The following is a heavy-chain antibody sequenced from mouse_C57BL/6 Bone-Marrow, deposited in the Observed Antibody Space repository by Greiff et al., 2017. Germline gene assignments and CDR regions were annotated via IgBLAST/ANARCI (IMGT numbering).Heavy chain of an antibody. D-gene: IGHD1-1*01. CDR2: IYPSDSET. J-gene: IGHJ2*01. Sequence: VQLQQPAAELVRPGSSVKLSCKASGYTFTSYWMDWVKQRPGQGLEWIGNIYPSDSETHYNQKFKDKATLTVDKSSSTAYMQLSSLTSEDSAVYYCARGDYYGSSYYFDYWGQGTTLTVSS. CDR3: ARGDYYGSSYYFDY. V-gene: IGHV1-61*01. CDR1: GYTFTSYW.